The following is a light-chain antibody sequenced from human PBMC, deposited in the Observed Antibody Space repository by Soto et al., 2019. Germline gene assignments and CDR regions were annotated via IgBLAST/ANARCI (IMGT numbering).Light chain of an antibody. V-gene: IGKV1-5*03. Sequence: DIQMTQSPSTLSASVGDRVTITCRASQSISSWLAWYQQKPGKAPKLLIYKASSLESWVPSRFSGSGSGTEFPLTLTSLQPDDFATYYCQQYNSYWTFGQGTKVEIK. CDR3: QQYNSYWT. CDR1: QSISSW. J-gene: IGKJ1*01. CDR2: KAS.